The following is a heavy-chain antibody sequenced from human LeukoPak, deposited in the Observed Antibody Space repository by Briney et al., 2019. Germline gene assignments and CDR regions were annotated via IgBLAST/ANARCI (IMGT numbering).Heavy chain of an antibody. CDR3: ARDLLVLPTHIDS. CDR2: ISTYNHET. V-gene: IGHV1-18*01. J-gene: IGHJ4*02. Sequence: ASVKVSCKASGYTFSDYGISWVRQAPRQGLEWMGWISTYNHETNYAQKFQGRVTLTTDTSTYTAYMELRSLRSDDTAVYYCARDLLVLPTHIDSRGQGTLVTVSS. CDR1: GYTFSDYG. D-gene: IGHD4/OR15-4a*01.